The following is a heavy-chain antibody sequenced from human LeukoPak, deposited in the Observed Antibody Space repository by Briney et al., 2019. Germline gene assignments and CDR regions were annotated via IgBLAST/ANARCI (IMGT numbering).Heavy chain of an antibody. CDR2: IYYGQTI. CDR1: GFTFSSYSMN. Sequence: PGGSLRLSCAASGFTFSSYSMNWVRQSPGKGLEWIGSIYYGQTIYYNPSLNSRVTISVVTSKDQFTLQLNSVTAADTAVYYCVRHDGRGGATMGAFDSWGQGSLVTVSS. D-gene: IGHD4/OR15-4a*01. V-gene: IGHV4-39*01. CDR3: VRHDGRGGATMGAFDS. J-gene: IGHJ5*01.